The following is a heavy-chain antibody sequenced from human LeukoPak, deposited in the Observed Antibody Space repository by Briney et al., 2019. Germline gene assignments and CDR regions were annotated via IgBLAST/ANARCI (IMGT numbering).Heavy chain of an antibody. CDR1: GGTFSSYA. Sequence: SVKVSCKASGGTFSSYAISWVRQAPGQGLEWMGRIIPIFGTANYAQKFQGRVTITTDESTSTAYMEPSSLRSEDTAVYYCASRGYCSSTSCRAGWYFDLWGRGTLVTVSS. CDR3: ASRGYCSSTSCRAGWYFDL. D-gene: IGHD2-2*01. J-gene: IGHJ2*01. CDR2: IIPIFGTA. V-gene: IGHV1-69*05.